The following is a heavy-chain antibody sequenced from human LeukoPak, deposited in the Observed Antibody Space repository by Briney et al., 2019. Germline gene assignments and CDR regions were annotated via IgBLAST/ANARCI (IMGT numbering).Heavy chain of an antibody. D-gene: IGHD3-22*01. CDR2: ISSSSSYI. J-gene: IGHJ4*02. Sequence: PGGSLRLSCAASGFTFSSYSMNWVRQAPGEGLEWVSSISSSSSYIYYADSVKGRFTISRDNAKNSLYLQMNSLRAEDTAVYYCARSQTRTVYDSSGPSDYWGQGTLVTVSS. CDR3: ARSQTRTVYDSSGPSDY. CDR1: GFTFSSYS. V-gene: IGHV3-21*01.